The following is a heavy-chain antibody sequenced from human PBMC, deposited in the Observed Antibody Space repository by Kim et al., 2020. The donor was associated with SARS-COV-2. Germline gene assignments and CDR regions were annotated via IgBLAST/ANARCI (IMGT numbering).Heavy chain of an antibody. V-gene: IGHV3-23*01. J-gene: IGHJ6*02. Sequence: AESVKGRFTISRDNSKNTLYLQMNSLRAEDTAVYYCAKDLRGYYLYGMDVWGQGTTVTVSS. D-gene: IGHD3-3*01. CDR3: AKDLRGYYLYGMDV.